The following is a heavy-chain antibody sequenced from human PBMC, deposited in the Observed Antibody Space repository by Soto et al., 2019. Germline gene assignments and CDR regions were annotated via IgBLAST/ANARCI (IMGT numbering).Heavy chain of an antibody. V-gene: IGHV3-21*04. CDR2: ISSSSSDT. Sequence: GGSLRLSCAASGFTFSSYSMNWVRQAPGKGLEWVSSISSSSSDTYYADSVKGRFTISRDNSKNTLYVHMNSLRAEDTAVYYCARAQPTYSSSYFDYWGQGTLVTVSS. D-gene: IGHD3-22*01. CDR3: ARAQPTYSSSYFDY. J-gene: IGHJ4*02. CDR1: GFTFSSYS.